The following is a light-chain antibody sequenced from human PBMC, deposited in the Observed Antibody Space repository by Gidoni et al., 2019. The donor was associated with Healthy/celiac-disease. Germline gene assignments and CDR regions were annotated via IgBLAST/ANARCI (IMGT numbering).Light chain of an antibody. CDR3: QQRSNWPSIT. CDR1: QSVSSY. J-gene: IGKJ5*01. Sequence: EIVLTQSPATLSLSPGERATLSCRASQSVSSYLAWYQQKPGQAPRLLIYDASNSATGIPASFSGSGSGTDFTLTISSLEPEDFAVYYCQQRSNWPSITFGQGTRLEIK. V-gene: IGKV3-11*01. CDR2: DAS.